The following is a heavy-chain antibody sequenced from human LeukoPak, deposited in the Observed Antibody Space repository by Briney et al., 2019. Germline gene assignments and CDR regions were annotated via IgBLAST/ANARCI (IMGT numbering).Heavy chain of an antibody. CDR2: IKQDGSEK. CDR3: ARGGYSSSWYHFDY. D-gene: IGHD6-13*01. J-gene: IGHJ4*02. CDR1: GFTFSSYW. Sequence: TGGSLRLSCAASGFTFSSYWMSWVRQAPGKGLEWVANIKQDGSEKYYVDSVKGRFTISRDNAKNSLYLQMNSLRAEDTAVYYCARGGYSSSWYHFDYWAREPWSPSPQ. V-gene: IGHV3-7*03.